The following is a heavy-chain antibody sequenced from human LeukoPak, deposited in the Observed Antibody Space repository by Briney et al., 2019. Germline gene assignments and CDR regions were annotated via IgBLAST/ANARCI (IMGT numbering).Heavy chain of an antibody. J-gene: IGHJ4*02. CDR2: INWNGGST. Sequence: GGSLRLSCAASGFTFDDYGMSWVRQAPGKGLEWVSGINWNGGSTGYADSVKGRFTISRDNAKNSLYLQMNSLRAEDTAVYHCARGGSGNWNAPFDYWGQGTLVTVSS. CDR1: GFTFDDYG. D-gene: IGHD1-1*01. V-gene: IGHV3-20*01. CDR3: ARGGSGNWNAPFDY.